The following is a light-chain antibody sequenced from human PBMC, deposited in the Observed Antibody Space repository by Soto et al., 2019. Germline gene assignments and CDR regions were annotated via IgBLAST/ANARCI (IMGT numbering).Light chain of an antibody. CDR2: RNN. CDR3: ASLDDSLSGRV. J-gene: IGLJ7*01. V-gene: IGLV1-47*01. Sequence: QSGLTQPPSASGPPGQRGIISCSGKTPNIGSNYVYWYRHLPGTAPQLLIYRNNQRPSGVPDRFSGSKSRTSASLAISGLRSEDEADYYCASLDDSLSGRVFGGGTPLTVL. CDR1: TPNIGSNY.